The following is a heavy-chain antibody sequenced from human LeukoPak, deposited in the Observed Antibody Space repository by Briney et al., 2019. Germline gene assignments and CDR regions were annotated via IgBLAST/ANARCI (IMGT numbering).Heavy chain of an antibody. CDR3: ADGPGSSWFGY. J-gene: IGHJ4*02. V-gene: IGHV1-18*01. CDR2: ISAYNGNT. Sequence: ASVKVSCKASGYTSTSYGISWVRQAPGQGLEWMGWISAYNGNTNYAQKFQGRVTITADESTSTAYMELSSLRSEDAAVYYCADGPGSSWFGYWGQGTLVTVSS. CDR1: GYTSTSYG. D-gene: IGHD6-13*01.